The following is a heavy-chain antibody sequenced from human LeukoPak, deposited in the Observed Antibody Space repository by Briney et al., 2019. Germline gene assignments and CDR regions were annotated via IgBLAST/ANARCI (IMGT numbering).Heavy chain of an antibody. V-gene: IGHV3-30*19. CDR1: GFTFSSYG. CDR2: IWYDGSNK. CDR3: ARVMDPHYYYYGMDV. J-gene: IGHJ6*02. D-gene: IGHD3-10*01. Sequence: GGSLRLSCAASGFTFSSYGMHWVRQAPGKGLEGVAVIWYDGSNKYYADSVKGRFTISRDNSKNTLYLQMNSLRAEDTAVYYCARVMDPHYYYYGMDVWGQGTTVTVSS.